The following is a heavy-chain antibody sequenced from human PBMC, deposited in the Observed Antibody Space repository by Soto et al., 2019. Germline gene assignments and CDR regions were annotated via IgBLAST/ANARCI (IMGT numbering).Heavy chain of an antibody. CDR2: IIPIQGNA. J-gene: IGHJ6*03. CDR3: AKSLLFVDHGYMDV. D-gene: IGHD2-21*01. Sequence: QVQLVQSGAELKKPGSSVKVSCEASGGSFTSYSFTWVRQAPGQGLEWMGRIIPIQGNANYALKVQDRVTITADRSTRTVYMELTSLRPEDTAVYFCAKSLLFVDHGYMDVWGKGTTVTVSS. CDR1: GGSFTSYS. V-gene: IGHV1-69*02.